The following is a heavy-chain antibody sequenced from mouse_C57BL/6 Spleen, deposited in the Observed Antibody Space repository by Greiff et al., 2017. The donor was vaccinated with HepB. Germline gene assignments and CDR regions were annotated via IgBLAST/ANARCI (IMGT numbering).Heavy chain of an antibody. D-gene: IGHD1-1*01. CDR1: GYAFSSYW. CDR2: IYPGDGDT. Sequence: QVQLKESGAELVKPGASVKISCKASGYAFSSYWMNWVKQRPGKGLEWIGQIYPGDGDTNYNGKFKGKATLTADKSSSTAYMQLSSLTSEDSAVYFCARSAGSSYDWYFDVWGTGTTVTVSS. V-gene: IGHV1-80*01. J-gene: IGHJ1*03. CDR3: ARSAGSSYDWYFDV.